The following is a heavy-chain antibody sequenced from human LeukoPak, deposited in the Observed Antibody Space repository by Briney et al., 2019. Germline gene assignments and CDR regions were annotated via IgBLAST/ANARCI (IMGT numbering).Heavy chain of an antibody. D-gene: IGHD3-3*01. J-gene: IGHJ4*02. V-gene: IGHV4-59*01. CDR1: GGSISSYY. CDR2: IYYSGST. Sequence: SETLSLTCTVSGGSISSYYWSWIRQPPGKGLEWIGYIYYSGSTNYNPSLKSRVTISVDTSKNQFSLKLSSVTAADTAVYYCARENYDFWSGYYTGDDYWGQGTLVTVSS. CDR3: ARENYDFWSGYYTGDDY.